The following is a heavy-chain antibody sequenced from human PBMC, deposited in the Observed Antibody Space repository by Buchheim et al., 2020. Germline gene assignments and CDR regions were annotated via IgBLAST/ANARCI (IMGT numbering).Heavy chain of an antibody. V-gene: IGHV3-33*01. CDR2: IWFDGSNK. J-gene: IGHJ4*01. D-gene: IGHD1-26*01. Sequence: QVQLVESGGGVVQPGRSLRLSCAASGFTFSNFAMHWVRQAPGKGLEWVAAIWFDGSNKYYVDSVKGRFTISRDTSENTLSLEMSSLRADDTAVYYCVRDRGVAFDSWGQGTL. CDR1: GFTFSNFA. CDR3: VRDRGVAFDS.